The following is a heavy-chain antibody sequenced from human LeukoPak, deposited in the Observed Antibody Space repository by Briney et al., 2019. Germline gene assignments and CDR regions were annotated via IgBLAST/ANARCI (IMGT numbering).Heavy chain of an antibody. V-gene: IGHV3-23*01. Sequence: GGSLRLSCAASGFTFSSYAMSWVRQAPGKGLEWVSAISGSGGSTYYADSVKGRFTISRDNSKNTLYLQMNSLRAEDTAVYYCAKDRRGYSYGGLFDCWGQGTLVTVSS. J-gene: IGHJ4*02. CDR1: GFTFSSYA. CDR3: AKDRRGYSYGGLFDC. D-gene: IGHD5-18*01. CDR2: ISGSGGST.